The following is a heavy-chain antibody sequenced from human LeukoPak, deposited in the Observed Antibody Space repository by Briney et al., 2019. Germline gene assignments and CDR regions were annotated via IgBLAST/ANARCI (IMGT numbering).Heavy chain of an antibody. CDR2: ISAYNGNT. V-gene: IGHV1-18*01. D-gene: IGHD1-26*01. CDR1: GYTFTSYG. Sequence: ASVKVSCKASGYTFTSYGISWVRQAPGQGLEWMGWISAYNGNTDYAQKLQGRVTMTTDTSTSTAYMELRSRRSDDTAVYYCARMVGATPPFDYWGQGTLVTVSS. J-gene: IGHJ4*02. CDR3: ARMVGATPPFDY.